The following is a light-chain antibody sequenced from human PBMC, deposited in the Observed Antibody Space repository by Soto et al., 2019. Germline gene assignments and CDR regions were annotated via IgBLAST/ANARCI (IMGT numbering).Light chain of an antibody. V-gene: IGKV3-15*01. CDR1: QSVSSN. Sequence: EIVMTQSPATLSVSPGERATLSCRASQSVSSNLAFYHQKPGQAPRLLIYGASTRATGVPARFSGSGSGTEFTLTISSLQSEDFAVYYCQQYNNWPWTFGQGTKVDIK. CDR2: GAS. J-gene: IGKJ1*01. CDR3: QQYNNWPWT.